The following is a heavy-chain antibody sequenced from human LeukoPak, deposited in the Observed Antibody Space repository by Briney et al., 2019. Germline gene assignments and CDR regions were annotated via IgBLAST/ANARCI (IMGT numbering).Heavy chain of an antibody. V-gene: IGHV1-18*01. CDR3: ARDPDGVTPLDY. Sequence: ASVKVSCEASGYIFTSYGFALVRQAPGQGLEWMGWISALNGNTNYAQKFQGRVTITTDTSTSTAYMELRSLTSDDTAMYYCARDPDGVTPLDYWGQGTLVTVSS. CDR1: GYIFTSYG. CDR2: ISALNGNT. J-gene: IGHJ4*02. D-gene: IGHD3-3*01.